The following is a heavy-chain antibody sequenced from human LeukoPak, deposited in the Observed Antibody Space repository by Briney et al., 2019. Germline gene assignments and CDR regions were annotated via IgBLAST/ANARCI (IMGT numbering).Heavy chain of an antibody. D-gene: IGHD4-17*01. J-gene: IGHJ4*02. CDR1: GSTFSSYE. CDR3: AYSDHFDN. Sequence: QPGGSLRLSCAASGSTFSSYEMNWVRQAPGKGLVWVSRGDGDGSHSTYADSVKGRFTISRDNAKNTLYLQMNSLTGEDTAVYYCAYSDHFDNWGQGTLVTVSS. V-gene: IGHV3-74*03. CDR2: GDGDGSHS.